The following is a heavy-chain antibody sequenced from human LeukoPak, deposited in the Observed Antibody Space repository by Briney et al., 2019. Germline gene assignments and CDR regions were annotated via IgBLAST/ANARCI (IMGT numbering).Heavy chain of an antibody. J-gene: IGHJ6*02. V-gene: IGHV3-66*01. D-gene: IGHD5-18*01. Sequence: PGGSLRLSCAASRFTVRNNYMSWARQAPGRGLEWVSIIYSGGSTYYTDSVRGKFTISRDNSKNTLYLQMNSLRAEDTAVYYCARANGYSYGYGYYYYAMDVWGQGTTVTVSS. CDR3: ARANGYSYGYGYYYYAMDV. CDR1: RFTVRNNY. CDR2: IYSGGST.